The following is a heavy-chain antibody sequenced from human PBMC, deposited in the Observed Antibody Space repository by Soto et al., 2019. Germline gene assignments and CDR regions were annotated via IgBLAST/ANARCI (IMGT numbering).Heavy chain of an antibody. Sequence: GESLKISCKGSGYSFTSYWISWVRQMPGKGLEWMGRIDPSDSYTNYSPSFQGHVTISADKSISTAYLQWSSLKASDTAMYYCARHPSPSYDYDSSGNAFDIWGQGTMVTVSS. CDR2: IDPSDSYT. J-gene: IGHJ3*02. V-gene: IGHV5-10-1*01. CDR3: ARHPSPSYDYDSSGNAFDI. D-gene: IGHD3-22*01. CDR1: GYSFTSYW.